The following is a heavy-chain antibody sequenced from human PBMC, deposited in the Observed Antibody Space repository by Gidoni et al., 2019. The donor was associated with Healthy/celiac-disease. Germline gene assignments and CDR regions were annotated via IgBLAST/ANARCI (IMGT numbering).Heavy chain of an antibody. CDR1: GFTFSSYS. J-gene: IGHJ4*02. CDR2: ISSSSSYI. D-gene: IGHD6-19*01. V-gene: IGHV3-21*01. CDR3: ARDLLAVAGTPDY. Sequence: EVQLVESGGGLVKPGGSLRLSCASSGFTFSSYSMNWVRQAPGKGLEWVSSISSSSSYIYYADSVKGRFTIFRDNAKNSLYLQMNSLRAEDTAVYYCARDLLAVAGTPDYWGQGTLVTVSS.